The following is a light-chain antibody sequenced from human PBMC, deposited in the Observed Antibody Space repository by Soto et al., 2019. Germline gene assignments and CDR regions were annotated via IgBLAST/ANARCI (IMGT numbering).Light chain of an antibody. CDR3: QQANSFPIT. CDR1: QNINNY. Sequence: DIQMTQSPSSLSASVGDRVTITCQASQNINNYLNWYQQKPGRAPKLLIYDASALPRGVPSRFSGSGSGTKFTLTIASLQPDDFATYYCQQANSFPITFGQGTRLEIK. J-gene: IGKJ5*01. CDR2: DAS. V-gene: IGKV1-12*01.